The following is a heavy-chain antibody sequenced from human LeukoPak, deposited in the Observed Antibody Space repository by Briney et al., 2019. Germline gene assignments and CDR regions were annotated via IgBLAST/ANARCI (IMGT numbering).Heavy chain of an antibody. CDR3: ARGGSIAAAGTAMAY. CDR1: GGSISNYY. CDR2: IYSSGST. J-gene: IGHJ4*02. Sequence: ASETLSLTRTVSGGSISNYYWSWIRQPAGKGLEWIGRIYSSGSTDYNPSLKSRVTMSVDTSKNQFSLKLSSVTAADTAVYYCARGGSIAAAGTAMAYWGQGTLVTVSS. V-gene: IGHV4-4*07. D-gene: IGHD6-13*01.